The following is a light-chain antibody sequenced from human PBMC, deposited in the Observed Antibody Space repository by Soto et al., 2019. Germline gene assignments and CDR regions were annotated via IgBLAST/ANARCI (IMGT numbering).Light chain of an antibody. CDR1: QSVFYSSNNKNY. CDR2: WAS. Sequence: DIVMTQSPESLAVSLGERATINCKSSQSVFYSSNNKNYLTWYQQKPGQPPKLLIHWASTRESGVPDRFSGSWSETDFTLTISSLQAEDVAVYYCQQYYSLPLTFGGGTKVEIK. J-gene: IGKJ4*01. V-gene: IGKV4-1*01. CDR3: QQYYSLPLT.